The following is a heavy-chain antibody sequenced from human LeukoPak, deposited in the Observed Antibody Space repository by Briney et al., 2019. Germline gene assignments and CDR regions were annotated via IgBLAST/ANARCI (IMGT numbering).Heavy chain of an antibody. D-gene: IGHD3-16*01. Sequence: SQTLSLTCAISGDSVSSSSPTWNWIRQSPSRGLEWLGRTYYRSKWYNDYAVSVKSRITINSDTSNNQFSLQLNSVTPKDTAVYYCARFLGAALDYWGQGILVTVSS. V-gene: IGHV6-1*01. J-gene: IGHJ4*02. CDR3: ARFLGAALDY. CDR1: GDSVSSSSPT. CDR2: TYYRSKWYN.